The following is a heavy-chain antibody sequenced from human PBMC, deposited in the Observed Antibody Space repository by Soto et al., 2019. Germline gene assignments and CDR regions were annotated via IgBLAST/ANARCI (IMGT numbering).Heavy chain of an antibody. J-gene: IGHJ4*02. CDR1: GGSISSGTYH. CDR2: IYYSGST. Sequence: QVQLQESGPGLVKPSQTLSLTCTVSGGSISSGTYHWSWIRHHPGKGLEWIVYIYYSGSTYYNPSLKSRLTISVDTSKNKFSLRLSSVTAADTAVYYCAREMNYYDTSGDSYFDYWGQGTLVTVSS. V-gene: IGHV4-31*03. CDR3: AREMNYYDTSGDSYFDY. D-gene: IGHD3-22*01.